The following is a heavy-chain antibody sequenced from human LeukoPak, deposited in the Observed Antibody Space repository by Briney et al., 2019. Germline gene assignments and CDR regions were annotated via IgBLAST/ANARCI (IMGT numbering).Heavy chain of an antibody. J-gene: IGHJ4*02. CDR2: IYYSGST. CDR1: GGSISRSSYY. Sequence: PSETLSLTCTVSGGSISRSSYYWGWIRQPPGKGLEWIGHIYYSGSTDYNPSLKSRVTISVDTSKNQFSLKLSSVTAADTAVYYCASNSYGDYYFDYWGQGTLVTVSS. V-gene: IGHV4-39*07. CDR3: ASNSYGDYYFDY. D-gene: IGHD5-18*01.